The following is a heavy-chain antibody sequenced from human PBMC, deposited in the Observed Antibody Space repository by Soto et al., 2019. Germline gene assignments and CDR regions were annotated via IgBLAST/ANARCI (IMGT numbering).Heavy chain of an antibody. D-gene: IGHD2-15*01. CDR2: MNPNSGNT. V-gene: IGHV1-8*01. Sequence: ASVKVSCKASGYTFTSYDINWVRQATGQGLEWMGWMNPNSGNTGYAQKFQGRVTMTRNTSISTAYMGLSSLRSEDTAVYYCARELGYCSGGSCKSYGMDVWGQGTTVTVSS. J-gene: IGHJ6*02. CDR3: ARELGYCSGGSCKSYGMDV. CDR1: GYTFTSYD.